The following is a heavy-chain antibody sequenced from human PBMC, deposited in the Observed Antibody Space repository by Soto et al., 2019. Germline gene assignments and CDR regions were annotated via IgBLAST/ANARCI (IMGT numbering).Heavy chain of an antibody. CDR3: ARNGVVGATRDYYFDY. D-gene: IGHD1-26*01. J-gene: IGHJ4*02. V-gene: IGHV3-33*01. CDR1: GFTFSSYG. Sequence: GGSLRLSCAASGFTFSSYGMHWVRQAPGKGLEWVAVIWYDGSNKYYADSVKGRFTISRDNSKNTLYLQMNSLRAEDTAVYYCARNGVVGATRDYYFDYWGQGTLVTVS. CDR2: IWYDGSNK.